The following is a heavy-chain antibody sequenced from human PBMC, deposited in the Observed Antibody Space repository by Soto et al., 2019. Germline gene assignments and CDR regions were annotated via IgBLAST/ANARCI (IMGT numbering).Heavy chain of an antibody. D-gene: IGHD3-16*02. CDR1: GGSISSHY. CDR3: ARHGYYDYIWGSYRLNAFDI. CDR2: IYYSGST. V-gene: IGHV4-59*08. Sequence: SETLSLTCTVSGGSISSHYWSWIRRPPGKGLEWIGYIYYSGSTNYNPSLKSRVTISVDTSKNQFSLKLSSVTAADTAVYYCARHGYYDYIWGSYRLNAFDIWGQGTMVTVSS. J-gene: IGHJ3*02.